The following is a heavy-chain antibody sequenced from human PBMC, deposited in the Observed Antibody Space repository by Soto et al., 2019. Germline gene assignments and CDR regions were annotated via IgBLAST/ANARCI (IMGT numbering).Heavy chain of an antibody. V-gene: IGHV4-34*01. D-gene: IGHD1-1*01. CDR1: GGSFSGYY. CDR2: INHSGST. J-gene: IGHJ4*02. Sequence: QVQLQRWGAGLLKPSETLSLTCAVYGGSFSGYYWSWIRQPPGKGLEWIGEINHSGSTNYNPSLKSRVTISVDTSKNQFSLKLSSVTAADTAVYYCAREGGTSPFDYWGQGTLVTVSS. CDR3: AREGGTSPFDY.